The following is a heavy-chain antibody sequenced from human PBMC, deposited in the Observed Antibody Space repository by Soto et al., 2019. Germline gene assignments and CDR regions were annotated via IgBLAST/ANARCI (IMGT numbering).Heavy chain of an antibody. CDR2: INHSGST. V-gene: IGHV4-34*01. J-gene: IGHJ5*02. CDR1: GGSFSGYY. CDR3: ARRILVRVQLERRGSNCFDP. Sequence: SETLSLTCAVYGGSFSGYYWSWIRQPPGKGLEWIGEINHSGSTNYNPSLKSRVTISVDTSKNQFSLKLSSVTAADTAVYYCARRILVRVQLERRGSNCFDPWGHGTLVTVSS. D-gene: IGHD1-1*01.